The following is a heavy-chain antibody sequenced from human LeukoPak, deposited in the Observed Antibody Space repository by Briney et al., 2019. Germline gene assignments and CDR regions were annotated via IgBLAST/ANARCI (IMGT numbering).Heavy chain of an antibody. D-gene: IGHD6-13*01. CDR2: IYYSGDT. CDR3: ARSASSLNWFDP. V-gene: IGHV4-39*01. J-gene: IGHJ5*02. CDR1: GGSISSSSYY. Sequence: PSETLSLTCTVSGGSISSSSYYWGWIRQPPGKGLEWIGSIYYSGDTYYNPSVKSRVTISVDTSKMQFSLRLTSVTAADTAVYYCARSASSLNWFDPWGQGTLVTVSS.